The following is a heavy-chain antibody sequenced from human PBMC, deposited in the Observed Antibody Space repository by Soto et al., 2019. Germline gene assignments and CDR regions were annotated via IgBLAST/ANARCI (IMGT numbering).Heavy chain of an antibody. V-gene: IGHV3-74*01. J-gene: IGHJ4*02. Sequence: EVHLVESGGGSVQPGGSLKLSCAGSGFAFSSYWIHWVRQVPGKGLVWVSRINGDGSTTSYADSVRGRFTISRDNAKATLYLQMNCPRAEDTALYYCARVGQGRYYCEYWGQGTRVTGSS. CDR1: GFAFSSYW. CDR2: INGDGSTT. CDR3: ARVGQGRYYCEY.